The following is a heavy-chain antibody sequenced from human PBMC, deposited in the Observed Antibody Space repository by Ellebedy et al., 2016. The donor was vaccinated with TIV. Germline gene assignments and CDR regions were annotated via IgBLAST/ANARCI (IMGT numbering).Heavy chain of an antibody. D-gene: IGHD5-18*01. CDR1: GYTFSSYG. J-gene: IGHJ4*02. V-gene: IGHV1-2*04. CDR2: INPNSGGT. CDR3: ARLKLSDTAMVAFDY. Sequence: AASVKVSCKASGYTFSSYGISWVRQAPGQGLDWMGWINPNSGGTNYAQKFQGWVTMTRDTSISTAYMELSRLRSDDTAVYYCARLKLSDTAMVAFDYWGQGTLVTVSS.